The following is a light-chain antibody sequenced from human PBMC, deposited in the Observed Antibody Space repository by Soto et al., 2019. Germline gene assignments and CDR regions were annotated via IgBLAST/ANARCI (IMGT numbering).Light chain of an antibody. CDR1: SGYSNYK. J-gene: IGLJ1*01. CDR2: VGTGGIVG. V-gene: IGLV9-49*01. Sequence: VLTQPPSASASLGASVTLTCTLSSGYSNYKVDWYQQRPGKGPRFVMRVGTGGIVGSKGDGIPDRFSVLGSGLNRYLTIKNIQEEDESDYHCGADHGSGSNSVYVFGTGTKVTVL. CDR3: GADHGSGSNSVYV.